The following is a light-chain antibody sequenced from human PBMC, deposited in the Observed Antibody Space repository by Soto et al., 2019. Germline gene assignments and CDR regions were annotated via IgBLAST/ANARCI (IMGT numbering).Light chain of an antibody. CDR1: QSVGSN. CDR2: DAS. CDR3: QQYYKWPSYT. J-gene: IGKJ2*01. V-gene: IGKV3-15*01. Sequence: EIVMTQSPLTLSASPGDRAIFSCRASQSVGSNMAWYQQKPGQSPRLLVYDASTRATAIPARFSGSGSGTEFTLTINTMQPADFAVYYCQQYYKWPSYTFGQGTKVDI.